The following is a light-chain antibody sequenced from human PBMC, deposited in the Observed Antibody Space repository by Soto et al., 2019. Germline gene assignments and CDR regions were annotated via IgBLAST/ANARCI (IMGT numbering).Light chain of an antibody. CDR2: EVS. CDR1: SSDVGSYNL. CDR3: SSYAGSNNLRV. J-gene: IGLJ1*01. Sequence: QSVLTQPASVSGSPGQSITISCTGTSSDVGSYNLVSWYQQHPGKAPKLMIYEVSKRPSGVSNRFSGSKSGNTASLTISGLQAEDEADYYCSSYAGSNNLRVFGTGTKVTVL. V-gene: IGLV2-23*02.